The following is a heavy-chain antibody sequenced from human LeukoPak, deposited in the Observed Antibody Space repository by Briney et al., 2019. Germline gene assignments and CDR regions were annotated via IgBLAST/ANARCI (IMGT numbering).Heavy chain of an antibody. J-gene: IGHJ6*02. V-gene: IGHV3-23*01. CDR1: GFTLRNYA. D-gene: IGHD2-15*01. CDR3: AKALTGEDYGMDV. CDR2: IAGSGGGT. Sequence: GSLRLSCAASGFTLRNYAMSWVRQAPGRGRDWVSVIAGSGGGTYYADSVKGRFTISRDTSKNTLYLQVNSLRAEDTAVYYCAKALTGEDYGMDVWGQGTTVTVSS.